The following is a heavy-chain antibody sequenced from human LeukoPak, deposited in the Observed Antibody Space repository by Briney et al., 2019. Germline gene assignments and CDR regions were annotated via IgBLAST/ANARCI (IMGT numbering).Heavy chain of an antibody. V-gene: IGHV4-59*01. CDR1: GGSISSYY. D-gene: IGHD3-22*01. Sequence: SETLSLTCTVSGGSISSYYWSWIRQPPGKGLEWIGYIYYSGSTNYNPSLKSRVTISVDTSKNQFSLKLSSVTAADTAVYFCARNYYDTKKPWDWGQGTLVTVSS. CDR2: IYYSGST. J-gene: IGHJ4*02. CDR3: ARNYYDTKKPWD.